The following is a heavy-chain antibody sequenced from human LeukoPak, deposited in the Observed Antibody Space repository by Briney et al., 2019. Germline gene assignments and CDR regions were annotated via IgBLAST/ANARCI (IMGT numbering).Heavy chain of an antibody. Sequence: GGSLRLSCAASGFTFSSYWMSWVRPAPGKGLEWVANIKQDGSEKYYVDSVKGRFTISRDNAKNSLYLQMNSLRAEDTAVYYCASSSSLLWFGEDAFDIWGQGTMVTVSS. D-gene: IGHD3-10*01. CDR1: GFTFSSYW. V-gene: IGHV3-7*02. CDR3: ASSSSLLWFGEDAFDI. J-gene: IGHJ3*02. CDR2: IKQDGSEK.